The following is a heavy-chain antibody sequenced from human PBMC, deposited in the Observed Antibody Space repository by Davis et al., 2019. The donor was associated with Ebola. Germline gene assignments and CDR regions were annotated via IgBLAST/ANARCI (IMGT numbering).Heavy chain of an antibody. CDR3: ARELAYCGGDCYSGDYYYYGMDV. V-gene: IGHV3-11*06. Sequence: GGSLRLSCAASGFTFSDYYMSWIRQAPGKGLEWVSYISSSSSYTNYADSVKGRFTISRDNAKNSLYLQMNSLRAEDTAVYYCARELAYCGGDCYSGDYYYYGMDVWGQGTTVTVSS. CDR2: ISSSSSYT. J-gene: IGHJ6*02. CDR1: GFTFSDYY. D-gene: IGHD2-21*02.